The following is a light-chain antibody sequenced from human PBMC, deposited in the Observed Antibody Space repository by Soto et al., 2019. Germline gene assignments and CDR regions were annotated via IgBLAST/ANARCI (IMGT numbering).Light chain of an antibody. CDR1: QSIHTS. Sequence: VLTQSPGTLSLSPGERATLSCRASQSIHTSLAWYQQKPGQPPRLVICDASLRANGVPARFGGSGSGTDFTLTINGLEPEDFAVYYCQQRNVWPPITFGQGTRLEIK. CDR2: DAS. J-gene: IGKJ5*01. CDR3: QQRNVWPPIT. V-gene: IGKV3-11*01.